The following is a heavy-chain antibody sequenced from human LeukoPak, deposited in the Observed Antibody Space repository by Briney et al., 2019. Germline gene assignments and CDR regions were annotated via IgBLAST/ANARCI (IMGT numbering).Heavy chain of an antibody. V-gene: IGHV3-7*04. CDR3: ARGGTYYDILTGYYTAWYFDY. Sequence: GGSLRLSCAASGFTFSSYWMSWVRQAPGKGLEWVANIKQDGSEKYYVDSVKGRFTISRDNAKNPLYLQMNSLRAEDTAVYYCARGGTYYDILTGYYTAWYFDYWGQGTLVTVSS. J-gene: IGHJ4*02. D-gene: IGHD3-9*01. CDR1: GFTFSSYW. CDR2: IKQDGSEK.